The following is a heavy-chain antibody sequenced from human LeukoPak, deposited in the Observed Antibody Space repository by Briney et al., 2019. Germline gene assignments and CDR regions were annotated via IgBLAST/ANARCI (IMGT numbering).Heavy chain of an antibody. D-gene: IGHD3-3*01. CDR2: IYSGGST. CDR1: GFTVSSNY. J-gene: IGHJ4*02. V-gene: IGHV3-53*01. Sequence: GGSLRLSCAASGFTVSSNYMSWVRQAPGKGLEWVSVIYSGGSTYYADSVKGRFTISRDNSKNTLYLQMNSLRAEDTAVYYCARDRELGDFWSGYYSFDYWGQGTLVTVSS. CDR3: ARDRELGDFWSGYYSFDY.